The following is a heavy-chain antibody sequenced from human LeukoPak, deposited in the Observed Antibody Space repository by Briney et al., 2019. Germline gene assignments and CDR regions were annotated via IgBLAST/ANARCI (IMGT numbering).Heavy chain of an antibody. V-gene: IGHV3-33*01. D-gene: IGHD2-21*02. CDR3: ARDSNCGGNCYSGINIFDI. CDR1: GFAFSSYA. Sequence: GGSLRLSCAASGFAFSSYAMHWVRQAPGKGLEWVAVIWYDGSNEYYVDSVKGRFTISRDNSKNTVYLQMNSLRVEDTAVYYCARDSNCGGNCYSGINIFDIWGRGTMVTVSS. J-gene: IGHJ3*02. CDR2: IWYDGSNE.